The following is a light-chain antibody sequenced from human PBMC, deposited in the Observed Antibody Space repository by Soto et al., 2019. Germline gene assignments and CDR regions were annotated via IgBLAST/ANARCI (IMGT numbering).Light chain of an antibody. V-gene: IGKV1-17*03. CDR2: AAS. J-gene: IGKJ1*01. CDR3: LQSNRYPWT. CDR1: QGLNNY. Sequence: DIQMTQSPSALXASVGDGVTITCRASQGLNNYLXXXQXKPGKAPQRLIYAASSLQIGVPSRFSGSGSGTESTLTISSLQPEDFATYYCLQSNRYPWTFGQGTKVDIK.